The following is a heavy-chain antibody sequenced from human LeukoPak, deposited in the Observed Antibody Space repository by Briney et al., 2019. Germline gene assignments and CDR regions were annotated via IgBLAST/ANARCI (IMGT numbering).Heavy chain of an antibody. CDR3: AKVGGYCSGGSCYSGWFDP. CDR2: ISGSGGST. D-gene: IGHD2-15*01. CDR1: GFTFSSYA. J-gene: IGHJ5*02. V-gene: IGHV3-23*01. Sequence: PGGSLRLSCAASGFTFSSYAMSWVRQAPGKGLEWVSAISGSGGSTYYADSVKGRFTISRDNSKNTLYLQMNSLRAEDTAVYYCAKVGGYCSGGSCYSGWFDPWGQGTLVTVSS.